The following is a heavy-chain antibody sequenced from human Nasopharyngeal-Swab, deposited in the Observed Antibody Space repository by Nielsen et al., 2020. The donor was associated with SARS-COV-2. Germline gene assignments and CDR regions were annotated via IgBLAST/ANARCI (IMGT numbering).Heavy chain of an antibody. D-gene: IGHD2-15*01. Sequence: ASVKVSCKASGYTFTSYYMHWVRQAPGQGLEWMGIINPSGGSTSYAQTFQGRVTMTRDTSTSAVYMELSSLESEDTAVYYCARAFAAFDYWGQGTLVTVSS. CDR3: ARAFAAFDY. CDR1: GYTFTSYY. V-gene: IGHV1-46*01. CDR2: INPSGGST. J-gene: IGHJ4*02.